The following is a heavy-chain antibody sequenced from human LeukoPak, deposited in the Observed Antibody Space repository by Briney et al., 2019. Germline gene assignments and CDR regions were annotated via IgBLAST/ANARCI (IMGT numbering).Heavy chain of an antibody. Sequence: PSETLSLTCAVSGGSISSGGYSWSWIRQPPGKGLEWIGYIYHSGSTYYNPSLKSRVTISVDRSKNQFSLKLSSVTAADTAVYYCAMPGPQGLTGNDWYFDLWGRGTLVTVSS. CDR1: GGSISSGGYS. V-gene: IGHV4-30-2*01. CDR2: IYHSGST. D-gene: IGHD7-27*01. J-gene: IGHJ2*01. CDR3: AMPGPQGLTGNDWYFDL.